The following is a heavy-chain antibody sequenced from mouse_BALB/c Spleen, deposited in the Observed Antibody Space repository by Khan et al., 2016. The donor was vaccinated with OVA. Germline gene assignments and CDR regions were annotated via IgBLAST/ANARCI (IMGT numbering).Heavy chain of an antibody. V-gene: IGHV1S136*01. CDR1: GYTFTSYV. J-gene: IGHJ2*01. D-gene: IGHD2-14*01. CDR3: ARNYRYDVYFDY. Sequence: VQLQQSGPELVKPGASVKMSCKASGYTFTSYVIHWVKQKPGQGLEWIGYIYPYNDDTKSNEKFKGKATLTSDKSSSTAYMELRSLTSEDSAVYYCARNYRYDVYFDYWGRGTTLTVSS. CDR2: IYPYNDDT.